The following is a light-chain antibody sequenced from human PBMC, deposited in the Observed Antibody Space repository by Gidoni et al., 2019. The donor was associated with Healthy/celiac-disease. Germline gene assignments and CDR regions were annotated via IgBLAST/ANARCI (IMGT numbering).Light chain of an antibody. Sequence: LVFPQSQATPSLSPGERATLSCRASQSVSSYLAWYQPKPGQAPRLLIYDASNRATGIPARFSGSGSGTDFTRTISSLEPEDFAVYYCQQRSNWPSITFGQGTRLEIK. CDR1: QSVSSY. CDR3: QQRSNWPSIT. V-gene: IGKV3-11*01. J-gene: IGKJ5*01. CDR2: DAS.